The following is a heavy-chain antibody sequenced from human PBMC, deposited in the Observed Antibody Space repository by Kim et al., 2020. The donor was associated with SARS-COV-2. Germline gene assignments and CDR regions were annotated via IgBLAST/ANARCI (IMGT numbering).Heavy chain of an antibody. Sequence: YADSVKGRFTIARDNSKNTRYLQMNSLRAEDTAVYYCAKVTTWGYFPLDYWGQGTLVTVSS. V-gene: IGHV3-30*02. CDR3: AKVTTWGYFPLDY. D-gene: IGHD7-27*01. J-gene: IGHJ4*02.